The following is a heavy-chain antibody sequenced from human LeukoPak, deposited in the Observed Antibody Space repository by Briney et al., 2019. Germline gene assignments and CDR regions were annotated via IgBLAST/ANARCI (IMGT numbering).Heavy chain of an antibody. V-gene: IGHV4-31*03. CDR2: IYYSGST. Sequence: PSETLSLTCTVSGGSISSGGYYWSWIRQHPGKGLEWIGYIYYSGSTYYNPSLKSRVTISVDTSKNQFSLKLSSVTAADTAVYYCAREYHGGNPSYFDYWGQGTLVTVSS. J-gene: IGHJ4*02. D-gene: IGHD4-23*01. CDR1: GGSISSGGYY. CDR3: AREYHGGNPSYFDY.